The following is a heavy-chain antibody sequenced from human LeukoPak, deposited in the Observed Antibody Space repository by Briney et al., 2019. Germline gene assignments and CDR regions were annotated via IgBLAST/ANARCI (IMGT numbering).Heavy chain of an antibody. CDR3: ARVGQQLVLDWFDP. D-gene: IGHD6-13*01. CDR1: GGSISSGGYY. CDR2: IYHSGST. Sequence: SQTLSLTCTVSGGSISSGGYYWSWIRQPPGKGLEWIGYIYHSGSTYYNPSLKSRVTISVDRSKNQFSLKLSSVTAADTAVYYCARVGQQLVLDWFDPWGQGTLVTVSS. V-gene: IGHV4-30-2*01. J-gene: IGHJ5*02.